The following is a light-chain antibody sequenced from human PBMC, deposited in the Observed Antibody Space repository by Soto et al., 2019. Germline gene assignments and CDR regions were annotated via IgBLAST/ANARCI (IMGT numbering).Light chain of an antibody. Sequence: EVVLTQSPGTLSLSPGERATLSCRASQSVSSSYLAWYQQKPGQAPSLLIYGASRRATGIPDRFSGSGSGTDFTLTISRLEPEDFSVYYCQQYDSSPINFGQGTRPEIK. CDR1: QSVSSSY. J-gene: IGKJ5*01. V-gene: IGKV3-20*01. CDR2: GAS. CDR3: QQYDSSPIN.